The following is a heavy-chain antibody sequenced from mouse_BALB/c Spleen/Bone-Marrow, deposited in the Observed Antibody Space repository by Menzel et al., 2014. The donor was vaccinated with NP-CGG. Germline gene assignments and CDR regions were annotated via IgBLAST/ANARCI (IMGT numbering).Heavy chain of an antibody. J-gene: IGHJ4*01. D-gene: IGHD2-3*01. CDR1: GFTFSSYA. CDR2: ISSGGST. Sequence: EVMLVESGGGLVKPGGSLKLSCAASGFTFSSYAMSWVRQTPEKRLEWVASISSGGSTYYPDSVKGRFTISRDNARNILYLQMSSLRSEVTAMYYCARVEDGYYVRAMDYWGQGTSVTVSS. CDR3: ARVEDGYYVRAMDY. V-gene: IGHV5-6-5*01.